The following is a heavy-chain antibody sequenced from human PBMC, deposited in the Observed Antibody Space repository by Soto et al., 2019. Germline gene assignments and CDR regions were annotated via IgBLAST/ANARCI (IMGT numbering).Heavy chain of an antibody. D-gene: IGHD2-15*01. Sequence: QVQLVQSGAEVKKPGSSVKVSCKASGGTFSSYAISWVRQAPGQGLEWMGGIIPIFGTANYAQKFQGRVTITADESTSTAYMELSSLRSEDTAVYYCARGGLYCSGGSCYSKSMYWGPGTLVTVSS. J-gene: IGHJ4*02. CDR1: GGTFSSYA. CDR2: IIPIFGTA. V-gene: IGHV1-69*01. CDR3: ARGGLYCSGGSCYSKSMY.